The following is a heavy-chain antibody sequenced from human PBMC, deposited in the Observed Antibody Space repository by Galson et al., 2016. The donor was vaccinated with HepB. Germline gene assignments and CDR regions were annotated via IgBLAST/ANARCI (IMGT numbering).Heavy chain of an antibody. CDR3: ARHRDYGDSSFDY. J-gene: IGHJ4*02. V-gene: IGHV4-39*01. Sequence: SETLSLTCSVSGGFISSNSYSWGWIRQSPGKGLEWIATVYYSGTTYYNPSLESRVTISVDTSKNHFALRLTSVTAADTAVYYCARHRDYGDSSFDYWGQGILVSVSS. CDR1: GGFISSNSYS. CDR2: VYYSGTT. D-gene: IGHD4-17*01.